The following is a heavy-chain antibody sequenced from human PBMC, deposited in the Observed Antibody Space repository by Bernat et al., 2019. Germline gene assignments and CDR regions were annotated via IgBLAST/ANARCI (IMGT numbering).Heavy chain of an antibody. V-gene: IGHV1-3*01. CDR2: INAGNGNT. CDR3: ARGGYCSGGSCPGGEYFQH. D-gene: IGHD2-15*01. J-gene: IGHJ1*01. Sequence: QVQLVQSGAEVKKPVASVKVSCKASGYTFTSYAMHWVRQAPGQRLEWMGWINAGNGNTKYSQKFQGRVTITRDTSASTAYMELSSLRSEDTAVYYCARGGYCSGGSCPGGEYFQHWGQGTLVTVSS. CDR1: GYTFTSYA.